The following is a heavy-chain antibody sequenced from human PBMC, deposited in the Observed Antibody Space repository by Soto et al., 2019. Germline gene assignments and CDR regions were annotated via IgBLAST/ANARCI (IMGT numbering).Heavy chain of an antibody. V-gene: IGHV1-69*13. D-gene: IGHD5-12*01. J-gene: IGHJ6*02. CDR1: GGTLSSYA. CDR3: ASSYEDYYYGMDV. Sequence: GASVKVSCKASGGTLSSYAISWVRQAPGQGLEWMGGIIPIFGTANYAQKFQGRVTITADESTSTAYMEQSSLRSEDTAVYCCASSYEDYYYGMDVWGQGTTVTVSS. CDR2: IIPIFGTA.